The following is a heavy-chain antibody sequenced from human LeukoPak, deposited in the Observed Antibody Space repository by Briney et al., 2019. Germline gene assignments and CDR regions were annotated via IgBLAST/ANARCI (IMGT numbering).Heavy chain of an antibody. CDR2: IYTSENT. D-gene: IGHD3-3*01. J-gene: IGHJ5*02. CDR1: GDSISSYY. V-gene: IGHV4-4*07. Sequence: SETLSLXCTVSGDSISSYYWSWIRQPAGEGLEWIGRIYTSENTNYNPSLKSRVTMSVDRSKNQFSLKLSSVTAADTAVYYCARERGYCFDPWGQGMLVTVSS. CDR3: ARERGYCFDP.